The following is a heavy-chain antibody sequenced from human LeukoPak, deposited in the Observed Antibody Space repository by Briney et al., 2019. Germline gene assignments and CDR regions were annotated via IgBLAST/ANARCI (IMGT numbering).Heavy chain of an antibody. D-gene: IGHD1-26*01. V-gene: IGHV4-38-2*02. Sequence: PSETLSLTCSVSGYSISSGYYWGWIRQPPGKGLEWIGSIYHSGSTYYNPSLKSRVTMSVDTSKNQFSLKLSSVTAADTAVYYCATGGSYWFDPWGQGTLVTVSS. CDR1: GYSISSGYY. CDR3: ATGGSYWFDP. CDR2: IYHSGST. J-gene: IGHJ5*02.